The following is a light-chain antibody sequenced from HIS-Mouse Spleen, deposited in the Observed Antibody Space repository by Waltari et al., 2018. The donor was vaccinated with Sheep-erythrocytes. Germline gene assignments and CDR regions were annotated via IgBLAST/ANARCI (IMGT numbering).Light chain of an antibody. CDR3: QQLNSYPPA. Sequence: DIQLTQSPSFLSASVGDRVTITCRASQGISSYLAWYQQKPGKAPKLLIYAASTVQSGVPSRFRGSGSVTEFTLTISSLQPEDFATYYCQQLNSYPPAFGPGTKVDIK. V-gene: IGKV1-9*01. CDR2: AAS. CDR1: QGISSY. J-gene: IGKJ3*01.